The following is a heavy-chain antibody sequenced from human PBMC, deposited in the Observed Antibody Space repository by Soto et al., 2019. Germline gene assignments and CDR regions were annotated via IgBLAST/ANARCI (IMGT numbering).Heavy chain of an antibody. CDR2: INAGNGNT. CDR1: GYTFTSYG. J-gene: IGHJ6*02. V-gene: IGHV1-3*01. CDR3: ARYYYDSSGYDGMDV. D-gene: IGHD3-22*01. Sequence: ASVKVSFKASGYTFTSYGIHWVRQAPGQRLEWTGWINAGNGNTKYSEKFQGRVTITRDTSASTAYLQMSGLRDEDRAVYYCARYYYDSSGYDGMDVWGQGTTVTVSS.